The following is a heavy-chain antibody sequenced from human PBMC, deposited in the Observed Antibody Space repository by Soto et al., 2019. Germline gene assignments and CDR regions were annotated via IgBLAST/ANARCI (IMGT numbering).Heavy chain of an antibody. V-gene: IGHV4-30-2*01. D-gene: IGHD2-21*02. Sequence: QLQLQESGSGLVKPSQTLSLTCAVSGGSISRGGYSWSWIRQPPGKGLEWIGYIYHSGSTYYNPSLKSRVTISLDRSKNQFSLTLSSVTDADTAVYYCARRPDCGGDCYSYYLDDWGQGTLVTVSS. J-gene: IGHJ4*02. CDR1: GGSISRGGYS. CDR3: ARRPDCGGDCYSYYLDD. CDR2: IYHSGST.